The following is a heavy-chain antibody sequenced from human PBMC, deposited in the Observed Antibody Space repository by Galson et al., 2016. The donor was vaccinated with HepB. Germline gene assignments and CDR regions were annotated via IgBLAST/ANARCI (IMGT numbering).Heavy chain of an antibody. Sequence: LRLSCAASGFTFTNYAMSWVRQVPGKGLEWVSAISPTGRSTNYADSVKGRFTISRDNPKNTLYLQLKSLRAEDTAIYYCAKEMVGSDWDRYWYFDLWGRGTLVTVSS. CDR3: AKEMVGSDWDRYWYFDL. CDR2: ISPTGRST. V-gene: IGHV3-23*01. D-gene: IGHD6-19*01. CDR1: GFTFTNYA. J-gene: IGHJ2*01.